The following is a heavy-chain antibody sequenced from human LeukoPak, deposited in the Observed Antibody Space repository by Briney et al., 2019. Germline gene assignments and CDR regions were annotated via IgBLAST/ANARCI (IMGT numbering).Heavy chain of an antibody. CDR1: GFTFSNYG. V-gene: IGHV3-33*01. CDR2: IWYDGSNK. D-gene: IGHD3-10*01. Sequence: PGRSLRLSCAASGFTFSNYGMHWVRQAPGKGLEWVAVIWYDGSNKYYADSVKGRFTISRDNSKNTLYLQMNSLRAEDTAVYYRAGNYGPYYFDYWGQGTLVTVSS. J-gene: IGHJ4*02. CDR3: AGNYGPYYFDY.